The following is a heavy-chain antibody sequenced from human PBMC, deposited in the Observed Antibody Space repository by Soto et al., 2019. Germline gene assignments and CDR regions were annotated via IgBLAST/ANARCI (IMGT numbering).Heavy chain of an antibody. CDR3: AKVSAMIVGANDY. V-gene: IGHV3-23*01. CDR1: GFTFSNYA. Sequence: LRLSCEASGFTFSNYAMSWVRQAPGKGLEWVSTISGSTGSTYYADSVKGRFTISRDNSKNTLFLQMNSLRAADTAVYYCAKVSAMIVGANDYWGQGTLVTVSS. CDR2: ISGSTGST. D-gene: IGHD1-26*01. J-gene: IGHJ4*02.